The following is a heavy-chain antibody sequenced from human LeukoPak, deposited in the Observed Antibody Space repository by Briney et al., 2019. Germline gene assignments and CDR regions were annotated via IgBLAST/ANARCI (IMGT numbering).Heavy chain of an antibody. V-gene: IGHV4-59*08. CDR2: IHNSGRT. CDR1: GGSVSSYY. D-gene: IGHD1-14*01. CDR3: ARHGTISSESYFDY. Sequence: AGTLSLTCSVSGGSVSSYYWSWIRQSPGKGLEWIGYIHNSGRTNYNPSLKSRVTGFVDTSKNQVSLRLSSVTAADTAVYYCARHGTISSESYFDYWGQGALVSLST. J-gene: IGHJ4*02.